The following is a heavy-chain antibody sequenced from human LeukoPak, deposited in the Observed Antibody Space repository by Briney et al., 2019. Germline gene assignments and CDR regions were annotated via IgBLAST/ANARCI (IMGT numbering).Heavy chain of an antibody. V-gene: IGHV3-7*01. J-gene: IGHJ4*02. CDR1: GFTFSSYW. Sequence: GGSLRLSCAASGFTFSSYWMTWVRQAPGKGLEWVASIKQDGSEKYYVDSVKGRFTISRDNAKNSLYLQMNSLRAEDTAVYYCAKEDYDILTGYASCFDYWGQGTLVTVSS. CDR2: IKQDGSEK. CDR3: AKEDYDILTGYASCFDY. D-gene: IGHD3-9*01.